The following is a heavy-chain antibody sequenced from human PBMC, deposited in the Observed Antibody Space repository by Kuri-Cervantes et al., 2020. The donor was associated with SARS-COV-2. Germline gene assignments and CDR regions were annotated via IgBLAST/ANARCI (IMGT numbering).Heavy chain of an antibody. J-gene: IGHJ4*02. D-gene: IGHD4-11*01. CDR2: ISYDGSNK. V-gene: IGHV3-30-3*01. CDR3: TREAYDYNMGFDS. Sequence: GGSLRLSCAASGFTFSSYAMHWVRQAPGKGLEWVAVISYDGSNKYYADSVKGRFTISRDNSRNIVYLQMNNLRPEDTALYYCTREAYDYNMGFDSWGQGTLVTVSS. CDR1: GFTFSSYA.